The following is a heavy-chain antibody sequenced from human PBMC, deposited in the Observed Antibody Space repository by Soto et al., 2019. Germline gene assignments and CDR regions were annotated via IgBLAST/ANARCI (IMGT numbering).Heavy chain of an antibody. V-gene: IGHV4-30-4*08. J-gene: IGHJ6*02. CDR1: GGSISYEYYH. CDR2: IHYSESI. Sequence: QVQLQQSGPGLVKPSQTLSLTCTVSGGSISYEYYHWTCIRQSPAQGLEWIGYIHYSESIIYNQSFKSRDTISVDTSKNQFALQLSSVTAADTAVYFCAREDDGGDRDYYGLDVWGQGTTVTVSS. CDR3: AREDDGGDRDYYGLDV. D-gene: IGHD2-21*02.